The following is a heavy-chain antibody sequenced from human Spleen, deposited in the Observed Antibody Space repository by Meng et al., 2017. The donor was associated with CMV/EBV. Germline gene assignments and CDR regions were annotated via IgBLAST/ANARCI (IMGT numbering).Heavy chain of an antibody. V-gene: IGHV1-2*02. CDR1: GYTFTGYY. Sequence: ASVKVSCKASGYTFTGYYMHWVRQAPGQGLEWMGWINPNSGGTNYAQKFQGRVTMTRDTSISTAYMELSRLRSDDTAVYYCARDSSPYDFWSGYYPAGWFDPWGQGTLVTVSS. J-gene: IGHJ5*02. D-gene: IGHD3-3*01. CDR3: ARDSSPYDFWSGYYPAGWFDP. CDR2: INPNSGGT.